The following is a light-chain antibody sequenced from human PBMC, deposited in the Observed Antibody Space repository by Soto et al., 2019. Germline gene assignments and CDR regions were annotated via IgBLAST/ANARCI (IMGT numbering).Light chain of an antibody. J-gene: IGKJ4*01. CDR2: LGS. CDR3: MQGLTTPLT. V-gene: IGKV2-28*01. Sequence: DIVLTQSPLSLPVTPGEPASISCRSSQSLLSSNGKTYLDWYLQKPGQSPQVLIYLGSNRASGVPDRFRGSGSGKDFTLKISRVEAEDVGIYYFMQGLTTPLTFGGGTKV. CDR1: QSLLSSNGKTY.